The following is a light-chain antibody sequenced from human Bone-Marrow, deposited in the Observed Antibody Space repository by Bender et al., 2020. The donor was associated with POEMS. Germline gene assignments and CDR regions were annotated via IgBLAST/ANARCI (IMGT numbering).Light chain of an antibody. CDR3: TSYAASSIVV. Sequence: QSALTQPASVSGSPGQSITISCTGTSRDVGSYNLVSWYQQHPGKAPKVMIYEVSKRPSGVSDRFSGSKSGNTASLTVSGLHAEEEAEYCCTSYAASSIVVFGGGTKLTVL. J-gene: IGLJ2*01. V-gene: IGLV2-14*02. CDR2: EVS. CDR1: SRDVGSYNL.